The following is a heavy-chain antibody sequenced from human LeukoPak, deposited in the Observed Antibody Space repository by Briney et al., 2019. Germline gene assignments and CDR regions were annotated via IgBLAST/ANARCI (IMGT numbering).Heavy chain of an antibody. J-gene: IGHJ4*02. Sequence: PGRSLRLSCAASGFNFINYGMHWVRQSPGKGLEWVAVISTDGPDKKHAHSVKGRFPISRDNSQNTLYLQMNSLRAEGTAVYYCAKDLQIGPAGYYFDYWGQGTLVTVST. CDR1: GFNFINYG. CDR3: AKDLQIGPAGYYFDY. V-gene: IGHV3-30*18. CDR2: ISTDGPDK. D-gene: IGHD2-2*01.